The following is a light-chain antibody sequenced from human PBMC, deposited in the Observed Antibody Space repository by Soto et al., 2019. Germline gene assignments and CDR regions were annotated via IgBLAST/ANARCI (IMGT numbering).Light chain of an antibody. Sequence: QSALTQPPSASGSPGQSVAISCTGTSSDVGGYNYVSWYQQHPGKAPKLMIYEVNKRPSGVPDRFSGSKSGNTASLTVSGLQAEDEAVYYCYSYAGRNIWVFGGGTQLTVL. V-gene: IGLV2-8*01. CDR2: EVN. J-gene: IGLJ3*02. CDR1: SSDVGGYNY. CDR3: YSYAGRNIWV.